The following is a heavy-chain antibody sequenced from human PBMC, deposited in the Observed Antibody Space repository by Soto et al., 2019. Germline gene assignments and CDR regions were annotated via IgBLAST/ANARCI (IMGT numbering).Heavy chain of an antibody. CDR3: ARGIAAAGTSSYYYYGMDV. CDR2: IIPIFGTA. J-gene: IGHJ6*02. Sequence: QVQLVQSGAEVKKPGSSVKVSCKASGGTFSSYAISWVRQAPGQGLEWMGGIIPIFGTANYAQKFQGRVTITADESTSTDYMELSSLRSEDTAVYYCARGIAAAGTSSYYYYGMDVWGQGTTVTVSS. CDR1: GGTFSSYA. D-gene: IGHD6-13*01. V-gene: IGHV1-69*01.